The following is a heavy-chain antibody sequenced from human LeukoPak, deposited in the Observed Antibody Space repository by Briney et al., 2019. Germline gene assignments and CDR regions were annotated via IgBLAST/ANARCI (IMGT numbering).Heavy chain of an antibody. Sequence: PGGSLRLSCAASGFTFSNYNMNWVRQAPGKGLEWVSYITSSSSSVYYADSVKGRFTMSRDNAKNSLYLQMNSLRAEDTAVYYCARDSRGYDYWSQGTLVTVSS. J-gene: IGHJ4*02. CDR2: ITSSSSSV. V-gene: IGHV3-48*01. CDR1: GFTFSNYN. CDR3: ARDSRGYDY. D-gene: IGHD5-12*01.